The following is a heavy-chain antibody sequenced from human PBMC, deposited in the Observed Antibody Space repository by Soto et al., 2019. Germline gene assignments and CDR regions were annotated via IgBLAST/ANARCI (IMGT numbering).Heavy chain of an antibody. J-gene: IGHJ4*02. CDR3: ARDGGSGWYGDFDY. CDR1: GGSISGSY. Sequence: SETLSLTCSVSGGSISGSYWSWIRQSPGKGLEWLGYVYYTGSTNYSPSLRSRVSISVDTSKNEFSLRLSSVTAADTAVYYCARDGGSGWYGDFDYWGQGTLVTVSS. D-gene: IGHD6-19*01. V-gene: IGHV4-59*01. CDR2: VYYTGST.